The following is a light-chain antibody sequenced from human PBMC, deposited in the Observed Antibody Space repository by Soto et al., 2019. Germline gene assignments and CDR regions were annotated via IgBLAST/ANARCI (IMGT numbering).Light chain of an antibody. CDR1: QSVDAY. CDR3: PQRSNWAPT. Sequence: EIVLTQSPTTVSLSPGERATLSCRASQSVDAYLAWYQQRPGQAPRLLIFDASNRATGIPTRFSGSGFGTAFTLTISSLEPEDFAIYYCPQRSNWAPTFGQGTKVEIK. J-gene: IGKJ1*01. CDR2: DAS. V-gene: IGKV3-11*01.